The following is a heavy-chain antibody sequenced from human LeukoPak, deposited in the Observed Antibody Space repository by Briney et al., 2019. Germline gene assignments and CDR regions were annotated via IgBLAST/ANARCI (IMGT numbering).Heavy chain of an antibody. D-gene: IGHD3-9*01. J-gene: IGHJ4*02. V-gene: IGHV3-30*04. CDR2: ISYDGSNK. CDR3: ARESKYYDILTGYPYHYFDY. CDR1: GLTFSSYA. Sequence: GGSLRLSCAASGLTFSSYAMHWVRQAPGKGLEWVAVISYDGSNKYYADSVKGRFTISRDNSKNTLYLQMNSLRAEDTAVYYCARESKYYDILTGYPYHYFDYWGQGTLVTVSS.